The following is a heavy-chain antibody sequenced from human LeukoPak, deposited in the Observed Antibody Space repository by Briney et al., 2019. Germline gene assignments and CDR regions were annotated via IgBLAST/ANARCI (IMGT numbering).Heavy chain of an antibody. CDR3: ARGQLRYFDWFLEDYYYYGMDV. CDR1: GYTFTSYD. CDR2: MNPNSGNT. Sequence: ASVKVSCKASGYTFTSYDINWVRQATGQGLEWMGWMNPNSGNTGYAQKFQGRVTMTRNTSISTAYMELSSLRSEDTAVYYCARGQLRYFDWFLEDYYYYGMDVWGQGTTVTVSS. V-gene: IGHV1-8*01. D-gene: IGHD3-9*01. J-gene: IGHJ6*02.